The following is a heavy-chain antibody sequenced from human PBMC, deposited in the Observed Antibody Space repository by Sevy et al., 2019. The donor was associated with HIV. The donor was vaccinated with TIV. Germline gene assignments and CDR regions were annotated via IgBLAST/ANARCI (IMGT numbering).Heavy chain of an antibody. CDR3: ARGRPGGSRNHWYFDL. J-gene: IGHJ2*01. V-gene: IGHV3-48*03. CDR1: AFTFSSYE. Sequence: GGSLRLSCAASAFTFSSYEMNWVRQAPGKGLEWVSYISRSGNSIYYADSVKGRFTLSRDNAKNSVYLQMNSLGAEDTAIYYCARGRPGGSRNHWYFDLWGRGTLVTVSS. CDR2: ISRSGNSI. D-gene: IGHD2-15*01.